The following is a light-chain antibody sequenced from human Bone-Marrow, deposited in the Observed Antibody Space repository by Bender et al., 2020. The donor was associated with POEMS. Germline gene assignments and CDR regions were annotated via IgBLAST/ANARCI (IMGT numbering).Light chain of an antibody. J-gene: IGLJ2*01. CDR3: SSYAGDNNFVI. Sequence: QSALTQPASVSGSPGQSITISCTGASSDVGTYNLVSWYQQFPGKAPKVMIYEVSKRPSGISNRFSGSKSGNTASLTVSGLQADDEADYYCSSYAGDNNFVIFGGGTKLTVL. CDR1: SSDVGTYNL. V-gene: IGLV2-23*02. CDR2: EVS.